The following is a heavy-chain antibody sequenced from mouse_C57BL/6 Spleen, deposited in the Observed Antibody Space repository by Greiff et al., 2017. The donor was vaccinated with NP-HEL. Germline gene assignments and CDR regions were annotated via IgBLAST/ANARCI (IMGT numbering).Heavy chain of an antibody. CDR1: GYTFTDYE. CDR3: TDSMVTTDGLAY. J-gene: IGHJ3*01. D-gene: IGHD2-2*01. V-gene: IGHV1-15*01. Sequence: QVQLKQSGAELVRPGASVTLSCKASGYTFTDYEMHWVKQTPVHGLEWIGAIDPETGGTAYNQKFKGKAILTADKSSSTAYMELRSLTSEDSAVYYCTDSMVTTDGLAYWGQGTLVTVSA. CDR2: IDPETGGT.